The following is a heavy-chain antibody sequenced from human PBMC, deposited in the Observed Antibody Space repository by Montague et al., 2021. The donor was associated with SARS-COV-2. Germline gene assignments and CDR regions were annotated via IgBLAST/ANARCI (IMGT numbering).Heavy chain of an antibody. CDR1: GGSFSGNY. CDR3: ARGLPVTTLFYYFGMDV. Sequence: SETLSLTCAVYGGSFSGNYWSWIRQPPGKGLEWIGEINHYGSTNXNPSLKSQVTMSVDTSKNQFSLKLSSVTAADTAVYYCARGLPVTTLFYYFGMDVWGQGTTVTVSS. D-gene: IGHD4-11*01. CDR2: INHYGST. J-gene: IGHJ6*02. V-gene: IGHV4-34*01.